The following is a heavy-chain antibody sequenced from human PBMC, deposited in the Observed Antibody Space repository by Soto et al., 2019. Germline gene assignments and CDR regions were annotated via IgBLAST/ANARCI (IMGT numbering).Heavy chain of an antibody. Sequence: PGESLKISCKGSGYSFTSYWISWVRQMPGKGLEWMGRIDPSDSYTNYSPSFQGHVTISADKSISTAYLQWSSLKASDTAMYYCARLDYRFYYYYGMDVWGQGTTVTVSS. CDR2: IDPSDSYT. V-gene: IGHV5-10-1*01. CDR1: GYSFTSYW. CDR3: ARLDYRFYYYYGMDV. D-gene: IGHD3-10*01. J-gene: IGHJ6*02.